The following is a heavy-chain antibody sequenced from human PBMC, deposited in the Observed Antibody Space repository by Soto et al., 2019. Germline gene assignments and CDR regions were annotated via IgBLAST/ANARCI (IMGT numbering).Heavy chain of an antibody. Sequence: EVQLVESGGDMVQPGRSLKLSCVGSGYSFEDYSTHWVRQAPGKGLEWVSGISWNGNFTGYADSVKGRFTISRDNAKNSLFLQMRSLSLEDTALYYSVGGSWFDWGQGTLVTVSS. V-gene: IGHV3-9*01. CDR3: VGGSWFD. CDR1: GYSFEDYS. J-gene: IGHJ4*02. CDR2: ISWNGNFT. D-gene: IGHD2-15*01.